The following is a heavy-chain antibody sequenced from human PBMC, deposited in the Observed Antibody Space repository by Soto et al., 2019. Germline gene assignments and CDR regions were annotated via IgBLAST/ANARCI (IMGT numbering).Heavy chain of an antibody. D-gene: IGHD3-10*01. CDR1: GYTFTSYN. Sequence: QVQLVQSGAEVKKPGASVKVSCKASGYTFTSYNIHWVRQAPGQGLEWVGMINPRGFFTTYAQKFRGRVTMTGDTSTSVVYMERTNLRSEDTAVYYCAIAAVRVGELFCFDPWGQGTLVSVSS. V-gene: IGHV1-46*01. J-gene: IGHJ5*02. CDR3: AIAAVRVGELFCFDP. CDR2: INPRGFFT.